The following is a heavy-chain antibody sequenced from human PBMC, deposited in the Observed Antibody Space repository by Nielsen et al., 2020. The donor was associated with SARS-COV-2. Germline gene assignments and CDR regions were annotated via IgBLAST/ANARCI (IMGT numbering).Heavy chain of an antibody. CDR2: ISYDGSNK. V-gene: IGHV3-30*04. CDR3: ARDRSTAQPYYYYGMDV. CDR1: GFTFSSYA. J-gene: IGHJ6*02. Sequence: GESLKISCAASGFTFSSYAMHWVRQAPGKGLEWVAVISYDGSNKYYADSVKGRFTISRDNAKNSLYLQMNSLRAEDTAVYYCARDRSTAQPYYYYGMDVWGQGTTVTVSS. D-gene: IGHD4-11*01.